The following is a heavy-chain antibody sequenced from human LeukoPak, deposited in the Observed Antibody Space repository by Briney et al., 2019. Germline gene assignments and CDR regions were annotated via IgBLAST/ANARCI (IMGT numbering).Heavy chain of an antibody. CDR3: ARTVPNYDSSGYYYLTCFDP. CDR2: IYYSGST. J-gene: IGHJ5*02. V-gene: IGHV4-39*01. D-gene: IGHD3-22*01. Sequence: PSETLSLTCTVSGGSISSSSYYWGWIRQPPGKGLEWIGSIYYSGSTYYNPFLKSRVTISVDTSKNQFSLKLSSVTAADTAVYYCARTVPNYDSSGYYYLTCFDPWGQGTLVTVSS. CDR1: GGSISSSSYY.